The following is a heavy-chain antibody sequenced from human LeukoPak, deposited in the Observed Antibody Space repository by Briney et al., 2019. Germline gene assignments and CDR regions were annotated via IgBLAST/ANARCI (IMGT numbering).Heavy chain of an antibody. V-gene: IGHV3-30*04. J-gene: IGHJ6*04. D-gene: IGHD6-19*01. CDR2: ISYDGSNK. Sequence: PGRSLRLSCAASGFTFSSYAMHWVRQAPGKGLEWVAVISYDGSNKYYADSVKGRFTISRDNSKSTLYLQMNSLRAEDTAVYYCARDKQWLVRPGYYYYGMDVWGKGTTVTVSS. CDR1: GFTFSSYA. CDR3: ARDKQWLVRPGYYYYGMDV.